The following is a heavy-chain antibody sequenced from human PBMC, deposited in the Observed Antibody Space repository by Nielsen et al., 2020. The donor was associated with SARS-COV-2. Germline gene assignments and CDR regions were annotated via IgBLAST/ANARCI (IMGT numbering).Heavy chain of an antibody. Sequence: GESLKISCKASGYSFTNDLINWVRQMPGKGLEWMGKIDPIDSETYYSPSFRGHVVISVDKSINTAYLQWGSLKASDSGIYYCVRGMDFWGPGTKVNVSS. CDR2: IDPIDSET. J-gene: IGHJ6*02. V-gene: IGHV5-10-1*01. CDR3: VRGMDF. CDR1: GYSFTNDL.